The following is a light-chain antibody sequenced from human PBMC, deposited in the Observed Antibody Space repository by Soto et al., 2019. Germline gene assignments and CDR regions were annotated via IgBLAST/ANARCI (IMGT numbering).Light chain of an antibody. CDR2: DAS. Sequence: DIQMTQSPSTLSASLGDRVTLTCRASQSISSWLAWYQQKPGKAPKLMIYDASNMESGVPSRFSGSGSGTEFTLTISSLQPDDFATYYCQQYNSYPITLGQGTRLEIK. J-gene: IGKJ5*01. CDR1: QSISSW. V-gene: IGKV1-5*01. CDR3: QQYNSYPIT.